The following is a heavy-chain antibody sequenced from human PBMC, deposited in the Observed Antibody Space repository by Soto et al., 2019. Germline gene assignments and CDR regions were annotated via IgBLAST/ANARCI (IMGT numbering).Heavy chain of an antibody. CDR1: GYPIRNGYY. CDR3: TTVRTHCSSVCYSSEYYGLDF. Sequence: WETLSLTCAISGYPIRNGYYWGWLRQSPGKGPEWIGSIYQSGITYSNPSLKSRVTLSIDTSKNQISLKLRSVTAADTAAYYFTTVRTHCSSVCYSSEYYGLDFWGQGTMVTVSS. V-gene: IGHV4-38-2*01. CDR2: IYQSGIT. D-gene: IGHD2-2*01. J-gene: IGHJ6*02.